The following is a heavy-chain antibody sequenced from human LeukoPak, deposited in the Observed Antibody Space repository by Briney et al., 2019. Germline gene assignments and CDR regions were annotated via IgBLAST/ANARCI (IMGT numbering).Heavy chain of an antibody. CDR2: IYHSGST. CDR3: ARLGRYDYFIDY. Sequence: PSETLSLTCAVSGGSISSAGYSWSWIRQPPGKGLEWIGYIYHSGSTYYNSSLKSRVTISVDRSKNQLSLKLTSVTAADTAVYYCARLGRYDYFIDYWGQGTLVTVSS. J-gene: IGHJ4*02. D-gene: IGHD3-16*01. CDR1: GGSISSAGYS. V-gene: IGHV4-30-2*01.